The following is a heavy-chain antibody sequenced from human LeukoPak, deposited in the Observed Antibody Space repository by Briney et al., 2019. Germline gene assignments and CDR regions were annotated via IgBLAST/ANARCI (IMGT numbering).Heavy chain of an antibody. V-gene: IGHV4-34*01. J-gene: IGHJ4*02. CDR1: GGSFSGYY. Sequence: SEPLSLTCAVYGGSFSGYYWSWIRQPPGKGLEWIGEINHSGSTNFNPSLKSRVTISVDTSKNQFSLKLSSVTAADTAVYYCARPKRWSSSWYDYWGQGTLVTVSS. CDR3: ARPKRWSSSWYDY. CDR2: INHSGST. D-gene: IGHD6-13*01.